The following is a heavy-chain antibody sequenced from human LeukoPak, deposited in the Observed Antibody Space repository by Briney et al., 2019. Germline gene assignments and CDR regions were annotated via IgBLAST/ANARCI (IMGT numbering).Heavy chain of an antibody. Sequence: SETLSLTCAVSGYSITTGNYWGWVRQPPGKRLEWIGSIYHSGSTYYNPSLKSRATISVDTSKNQFSLKLSSLIAADTAVYYCASVGGAFDVWGQGTTVTVSS. V-gene: IGHV4-38-2*01. CDR2: IYHSGST. D-gene: IGHD2-15*01. CDR1: GYSITTGNY. CDR3: ASVGGAFDV. J-gene: IGHJ3*01.